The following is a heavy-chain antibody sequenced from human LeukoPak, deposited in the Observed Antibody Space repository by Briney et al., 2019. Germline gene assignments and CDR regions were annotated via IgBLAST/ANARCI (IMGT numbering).Heavy chain of an antibody. V-gene: IGHV3-74*01. D-gene: IGHD1-26*01. CDR2: ITGDGSNT. J-gene: IGHJ4*02. CDR3: ARSGDGDFDS. Sequence: GGSLRLSCAASGFTFSAYCMHWVRQGPGKGLLWVSHITGDGSNTNYADSVKGRFTISRDNAKNTLYRQLNSLRPEDSAVYYCARSGDGDFDSWGQGPLVTVSS. CDR1: GFTFSAYC.